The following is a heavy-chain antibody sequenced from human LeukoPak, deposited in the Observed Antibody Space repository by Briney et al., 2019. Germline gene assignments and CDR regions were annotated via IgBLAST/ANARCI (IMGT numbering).Heavy chain of an antibody. J-gene: IGHJ6*03. V-gene: IGHV3-7*01. D-gene: IGHD2-2*01. Sequence: ETLSLTCTVSGGSISSYYWSWVRQAPGKGLEWVANIKQDGSEKYYVDSVKGRFTISRDNAKNSLYLQMNSLRAEDTAVYYCARTPYCSSTSCYWSYYYYMDVWGKGTTVTVSS. CDR1: GGSISSYY. CDR2: IKQDGSEK. CDR3: ARTPYCSSTSCYWSYYYYMDV.